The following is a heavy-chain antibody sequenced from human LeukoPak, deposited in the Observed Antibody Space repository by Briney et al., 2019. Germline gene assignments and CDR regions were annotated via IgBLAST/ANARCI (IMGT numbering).Heavy chain of an antibody. V-gene: IGHV4-59*01. Sequence: SETLSLTCSVSDDSITIYYWTWIRQPPGKGLEWIGYIDHTGTTNYNPSLDSRVTISRDTSKNHFSLQLSSVTAADTAVYFCARGRVSSSTWHSTYYYYFYMDVWGKGTTVTVSS. D-gene: IGHD4-11*01. CDR1: DDSITIYY. CDR3: ARGRVSSSTWHSTYYYYFYMDV. J-gene: IGHJ6*03. CDR2: IDHTGTT.